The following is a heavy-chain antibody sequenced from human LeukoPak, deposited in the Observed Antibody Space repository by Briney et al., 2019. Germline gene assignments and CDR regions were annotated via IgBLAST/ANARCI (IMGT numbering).Heavy chain of an antibody. Sequence: PGGSLRLSCAASGFTFSRSSMNWVRQAPGKGLEWVSSISSGSSYIYYADSVKGRFTISRDNAKNSLYLQMNSLRAEDTAVYYCAKEGRYYDSSGYPWYYFDYWGQGTLVTVSS. CDR1: GFTFSRSS. J-gene: IGHJ4*02. D-gene: IGHD3-22*01. V-gene: IGHV3-21*01. CDR3: AKEGRYYDSSGYPWYYFDY. CDR2: ISSGSSYI.